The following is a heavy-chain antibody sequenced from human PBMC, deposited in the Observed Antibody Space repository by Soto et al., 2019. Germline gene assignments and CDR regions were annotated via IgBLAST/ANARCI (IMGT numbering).Heavy chain of an antibody. CDR1: GYTFTSYD. D-gene: IGHD3-3*01. V-gene: IGHV1-8*01. Sequence: QVQLVQSGAEVKKPGASVKVSCKASGYTFTSYDINWVRQATGQGLEWMGWMNPNSGNTGYAQKFQGRVTMTRNTSMSTAYMELSSLRSEDTAVYYCARGAVGDFYYYYYMDVWGKGTTVTVSS. CDR2: MNPNSGNT. J-gene: IGHJ6*03. CDR3: ARGAVGDFYYYYYMDV.